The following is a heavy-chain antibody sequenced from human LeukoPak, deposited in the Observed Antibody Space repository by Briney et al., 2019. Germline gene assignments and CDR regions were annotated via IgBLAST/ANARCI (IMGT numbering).Heavy chain of an antibody. CDR3: AKVPIAAAGTRGFFDY. CDR1: GFTFSSYA. D-gene: IGHD6-13*01. J-gene: IGHJ4*02. CDR2: ISGSGGST. V-gene: IGHV3-23*01. Sequence: HPGGSLRLSCAASGFTFSSYAMSWVRQAPGKGLEWVSAISGSGGSTYYADSVMGRFTISRDNSKNTLYLQMNSLRAEDTAVYYCAKVPIAAAGTRGFFDYWGQGTLVTVSS.